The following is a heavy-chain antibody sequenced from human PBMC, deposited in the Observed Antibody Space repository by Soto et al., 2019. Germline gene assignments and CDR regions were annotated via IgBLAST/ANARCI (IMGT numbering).Heavy chain of an antibody. J-gene: IGHJ4*02. V-gene: IGHV3-64*01. Sequence: GGSLRLSCVASGFTFSNYAMHWVRQAPGKGLEYVSTISRNGGSTYYANSVKGRFTISRDNSKNTLYLQMGSLRAEDMAVYYCARGGSDYYFAYWGQGTLVTVSS. CDR2: ISRNGGST. CDR3: ARGGSDYYFAY. CDR1: GFTFSNYA. D-gene: IGHD2-21*02.